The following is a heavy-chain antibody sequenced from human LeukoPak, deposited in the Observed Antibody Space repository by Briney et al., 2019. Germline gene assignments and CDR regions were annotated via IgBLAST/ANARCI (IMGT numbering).Heavy chain of an antibody. D-gene: IGHD6-13*01. J-gene: IGHJ4*02. V-gene: IGHV3-30*02. Sequence: PGGSLRLSCAASGLTFSSYCMHWVRQAPGKGLEWVAFIRYDGSNKYYADSVKGRFTISRDNSKNTLYLQMNSLRAEDTAVYYCAKDLLAAAATDYWGQGTLVTVSS. CDR1: GLTFSSYC. CDR2: IRYDGSNK. CDR3: AKDLLAAAATDY.